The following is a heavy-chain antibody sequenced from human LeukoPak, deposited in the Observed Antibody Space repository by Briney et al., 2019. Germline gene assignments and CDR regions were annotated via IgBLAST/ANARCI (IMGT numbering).Heavy chain of an antibody. CDR1: RFTFSNYW. CDR3: ARDANRVGATGASDI. Sequence: AGGSLRLSCAASRFTFSNYWMSWVRQAPGKGLEWVANIKPDGNEKNYVDSVRGRFTISRDNAKNSLYLQMDSLRAEDTAVYYCARDANRVGATGASDIWGQGTMVTVSS. J-gene: IGHJ3*02. D-gene: IGHD1-26*01. V-gene: IGHV3-7*01. CDR2: IKPDGNEK.